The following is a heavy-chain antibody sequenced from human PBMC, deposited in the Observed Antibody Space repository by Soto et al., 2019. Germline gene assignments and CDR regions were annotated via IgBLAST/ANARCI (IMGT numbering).Heavy chain of an antibody. Sequence: PGGSLRLSCAASGFTFGGYSVNWVRQAPGKGLEWVSYISSSSSTIYYADSVKGRFTISRDNAKNSLYLQMNSLRDEDTAVYYCARDRGIVVVSQMDNWFDPWGQGTLVTVSS. CDR2: ISSSSSTI. D-gene: IGHD2-21*01. CDR1: GFTFGGYS. CDR3: ARDRGIVVVSQMDNWFDP. J-gene: IGHJ5*02. V-gene: IGHV3-48*02.